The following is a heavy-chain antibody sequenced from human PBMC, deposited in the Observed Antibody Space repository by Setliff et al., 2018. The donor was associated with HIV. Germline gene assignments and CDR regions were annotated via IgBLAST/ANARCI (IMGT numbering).Heavy chain of an antibody. J-gene: IGHJ4*02. CDR1: GYTFTDYG. V-gene: IGHV1-18*01. CDR3: ARSTTAD. D-gene: IGHD4-17*01. CDR2: ISAYNGNT. Sequence: GASVKVSCKASGYTFTDYGISWVRQAPGQGLEWMGWISAYNGNTKYAQKFQGRVTMTTHTSTNTAYMELRSLRSEDTAIYYCARSTTADWGQGTMVTVSS.